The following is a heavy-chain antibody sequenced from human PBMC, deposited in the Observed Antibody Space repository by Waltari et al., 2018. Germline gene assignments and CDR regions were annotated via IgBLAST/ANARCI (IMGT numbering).Heavy chain of an antibody. D-gene: IGHD3-10*01. J-gene: IGHJ3*02. V-gene: IGHV5-51*01. CDR2: IYPGDSDT. CDR1: GYRFSTSW. Sequence: EVQLVQSGAEVKKPGESLKISCKGSGYRFSTSWIGWVRQMPGRGLEWMGIIYPGDSDTRYSPSFRGQVTISVDKSITTAYLQWTSLQASDTATYYCARRESNGGPYAFDMWGQGTRVAVSS. CDR3: ARRESNGGPYAFDM.